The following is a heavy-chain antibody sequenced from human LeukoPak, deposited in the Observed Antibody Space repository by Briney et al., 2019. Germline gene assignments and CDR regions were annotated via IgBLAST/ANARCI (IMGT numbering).Heavy chain of an antibody. D-gene: IGHD2-2*01. CDR1: GGSFSGYY. Sequence: SETLSLTCAVYGGSFSGYYWSWIRQPPGKGLEWIGEINHSGSTNYNPSLKGRVTISVDTSKNQFSLKLSSVTAADTAVYYCARENIVVVPAATDYWGQGTLVTVSS. CDR2: INHSGST. J-gene: IGHJ4*02. V-gene: IGHV4-34*01. CDR3: ARENIVVVPAATDY.